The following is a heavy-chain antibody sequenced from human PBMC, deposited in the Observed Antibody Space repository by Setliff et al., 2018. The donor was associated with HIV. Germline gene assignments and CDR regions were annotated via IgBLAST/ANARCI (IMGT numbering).Heavy chain of an antibody. CDR2: IRSRPFGGTT. CDR1: GFTFSDYY. V-gene: IGHV3-49*03. J-gene: IGHJ4*02. Sequence: GGSLRLSCAASGFTFSDYYMSWIRQAPGKGLEWVGFIRSRPFGGTTEYAASVKGRFTISRDDSKSIAYLQMNSLKSADAAVYYCTRGMRPMVKRVPFDYWGQGTLVTVSS. D-gene: IGHD2-15*01. CDR3: TRGMRPMVKRVPFDY.